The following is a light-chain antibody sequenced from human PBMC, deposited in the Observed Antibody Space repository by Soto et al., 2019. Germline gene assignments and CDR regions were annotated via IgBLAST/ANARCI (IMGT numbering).Light chain of an antibody. CDR3: AAWDDSLNGRV. Sequence: QSVLTQPPSASGTPGQRVTISCSGSSSNIGSNPVNWYQQLPGTAPKLLIYSNNQRPLGVPDRFSGSKSGTSASLAISGLQSEDEADYYCAAWDDSLNGRVFGTGTKLTVL. J-gene: IGLJ1*01. CDR1: SSNIGSNP. CDR2: SNN. V-gene: IGLV1-44*01.